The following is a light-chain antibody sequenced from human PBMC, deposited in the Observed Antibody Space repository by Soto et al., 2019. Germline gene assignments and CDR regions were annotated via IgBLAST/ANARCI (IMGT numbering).Light chain of an antibody. Sequence: EIGLTQSPGTLSLSPGERATLSCRASQSVSSSYLAWYQQKPGQAPRLLIYGASSRATGIPDRFSGSRSGTDFTLTISRLEPEDFAVYYCQQYGSSPTFGGGTKVAIK. CDR2: GAS. V-gene: IGKV3-20*01. CDR3: QQYGSSPT. J-gene: IGKJ4*01. CDR1: QSVSSSY.